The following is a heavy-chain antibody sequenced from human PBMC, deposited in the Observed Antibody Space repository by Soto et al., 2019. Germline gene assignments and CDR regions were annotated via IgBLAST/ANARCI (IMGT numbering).Heavy chain of an antibody. V-gene: IGHV4-30-4*01. CDR1: GGSISSGDYY. CDR2: IYYSGST. J-gene: IGHJ6*02. CDR3: ARDRGYYYGMDV. Sequence: PSETLSLTCTVSGGSISSGDYYWSWIRQPPGKGLEWIGYIYYSGSTYYNPSLKSRVTISVDTSKSQFSLKLSSVTAADTAVYYCARDRGYYYGMDVWGQGTTVTVSS.